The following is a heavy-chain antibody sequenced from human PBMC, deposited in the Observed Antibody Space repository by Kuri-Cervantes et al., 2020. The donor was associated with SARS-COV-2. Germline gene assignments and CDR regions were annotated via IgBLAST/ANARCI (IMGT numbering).Heavy chain of an antibody. J-gene: IGHJ4*02. CDR3: ARASVVVVVPDNFDY. V-gene: IGHV3-48*04. CDR2: ISSSSSTI. D-gene: IGHD2-2*01. CDR1: GFTFSSYS. Sequence: GESLKISCAASGFTFSSYSMNWVRQAPGKGLEWVSYISSSSSTIYYADSVKGRFTISRDNAKNSLYLQMNSLRAEDTAVYYCARASVVVVVPDNFDYWGQGTLVTVSS.